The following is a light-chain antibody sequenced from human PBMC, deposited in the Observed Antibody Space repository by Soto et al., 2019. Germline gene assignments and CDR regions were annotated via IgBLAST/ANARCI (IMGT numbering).Light chain of an antibody. Sequence: EIVFTQSPGTLSFSPGERATLSCRASQSVSSNYLAWYQQKPGQAPRLLIYGASYRATGIPDRFSGSGSGTDFTLTISRLEPEDFAVYYCQQYGISPWTFGQGTKVDSK. CDR2: GAS. J-gene: IGKJ1*01. CDR1: QSVSSNY. CDR3: QQYGISPWT. V-gene: IGKV3-20*01.